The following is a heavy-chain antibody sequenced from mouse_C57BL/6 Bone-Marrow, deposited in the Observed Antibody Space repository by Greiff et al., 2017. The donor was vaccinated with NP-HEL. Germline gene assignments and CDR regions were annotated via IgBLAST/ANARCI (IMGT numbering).Heavy chain of an antibody. CDR2: VNPSNGGT. J-gene: IGHJ2*01. Sequence: QVQLQQPGPDLVKPGASVKLSCKASGYTFTNYWIHWLKQRPGQGLEWIGNVNPSNGGTNYNEKFKNKATLTVDTSSTTAYMHLSSLTSEDSAFYYCARDSGYAFDYWGQGTTLTVSS. D-gene: IGHD3-2*02. CDR1: GYTFTNYW. CDR3: ARDSGYAFDY. V-gene: IGHV1-53*01.